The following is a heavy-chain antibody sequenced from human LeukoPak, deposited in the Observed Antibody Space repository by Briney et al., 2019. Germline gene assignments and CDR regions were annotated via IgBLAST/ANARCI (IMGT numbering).Heavy chain of an antibody. Sequence: GGSLRLPCAASGFTFSSYSMNWVRQAPGKGLEWVSSISSSSSYIYYADSVKGRFTISRDNAKNSLYLQMNSLRAEDTAVYYCARDIVVVPTRYWFDPWGQGTLVTVSS. CDR1: GFTFSSYS. CDR2: ISSSSSYI. D-gene: IGHD2-2*01. CDR3: ARDIVVVPTRYWFDP. J-gene: IGHJ5*02. V-gene: IGHV3-21*01.